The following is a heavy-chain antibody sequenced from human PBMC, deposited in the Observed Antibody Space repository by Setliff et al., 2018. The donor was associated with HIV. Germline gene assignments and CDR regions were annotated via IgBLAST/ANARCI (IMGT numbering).Heavy chain of an antibody. V-gene: IGHV4-59*11. J-gene: IGHJ6*03. CDR1: GGSISSHC. Sequence: KSSETLSLTCTVAGGSISSHCWSWIRQSAGKALEWIGYIYSSGSIIYNPSLKSRVTIAVDTSKNQFSLKLSSVTAADTAVYYCNIYYYYYMDVWGKGTTVTVSS. CDR2: IYSSGSI. CDR3: NIYYYYYMDV.